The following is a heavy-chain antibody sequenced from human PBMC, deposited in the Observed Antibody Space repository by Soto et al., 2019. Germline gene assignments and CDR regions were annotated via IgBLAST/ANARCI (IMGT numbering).Heavy chain of an antibody. D-gene: IGHD6-19*01. V-gene: IGHV3-7*05. Sequence: EVQLVESGGGLVQPGGSLRLSCAASGLTFSNYWMSWVRQAPGKGLEWVANIKVDGSEKYYVDSVKGRFTISRDNAKNSLYLQMDSLRAEDTAVYYCAGVAVRGQGTLVTVSS. CDR3: AGVAV. CDR2: IKVDGSEK. J-gene: IGHJ4*02. CDR1: GLTFSNYW.